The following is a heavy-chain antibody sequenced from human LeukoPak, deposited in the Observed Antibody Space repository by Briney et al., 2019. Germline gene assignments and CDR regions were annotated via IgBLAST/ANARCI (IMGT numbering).Heavy chain of an antibody. CDR2: IIPIFGTA. CDR1: GGTFSSYA. Sequence: ASVKVSCKASGGTFSSYAISWVRQAPGQGLEWMGGIIPIFGTANYAQKFQGRVTITTDESTSTAYMEPSSLRSEDTAVYYCASHPTVLHENFDYWGQGTLVTVSS. J-gene: IGHJ4*02. D-gene: IGHD2/OR15-2a*01. CDR3: ASHPTVLHENFDY. V-gene: IGHV1-69*05.